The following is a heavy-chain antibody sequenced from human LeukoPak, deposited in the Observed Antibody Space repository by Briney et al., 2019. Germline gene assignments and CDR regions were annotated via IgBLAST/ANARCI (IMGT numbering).Heavy chain of an antibody. CDR1: GGTFSSYA. Sequence: EASVKVSCKASGGTFSSYAISWVRQAPGQGLEWMGGIIPIFGTANYAQKFQGRVTITADESTSTAYMELSSLRSEDTAVYYCATDRGIAAPGYYYYGMDVWGQGTTVTVSS. CDR3: ATDRGIAAPGYYYYGMDV. D-gene: IGHD6-13*01. J-gene: IGHJ6*02. V-gene: IGHV1-69*01. CDR2: IIPIFGTA.